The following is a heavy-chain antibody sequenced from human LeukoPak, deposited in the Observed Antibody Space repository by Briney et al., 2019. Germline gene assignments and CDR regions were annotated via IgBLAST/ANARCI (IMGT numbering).Heavy chain of an antibody. CDR2: INPSGGST. D-gene: IGHD2-15*01. Sequence: ASVKVSCKASGYTFTSYYMHWVRQAPGQGLEWMGIINPSGGSTSYAQKFQGRVTITTDESTSTAYVELSSLRSEDTAVYYCASLYCSGGSCYPGYYYMDVWGKGTTVTVSS. CDR3: ASLYCSGGSCYPGYYYMDV. J-gene: IGHJ6*03. CDR1: GYTFTSYY. V-gene: IGHV1-46*01.